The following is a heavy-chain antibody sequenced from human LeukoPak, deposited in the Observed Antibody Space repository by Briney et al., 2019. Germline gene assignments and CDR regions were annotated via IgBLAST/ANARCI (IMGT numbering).Heavy chain of an antibody. J-gene: IGHJ4*02. D-gene: IGHD3-22*01. CDR3: ARDHYDSSGYFHFDY. V-gene: IGHV4-59*12. Sequence: PSETLSLTCTVSGGSISSYYWSWIRQAPGKGLEWIGYIYDTGSTYYNPSLKSRVTISVDRSKNQFSLKLSSVTAADTAVYYCARDHYDSSGYFHFDYWGQGTLVTVSS. CDR2: IYDTGST. CDR1: GGSISSYY.